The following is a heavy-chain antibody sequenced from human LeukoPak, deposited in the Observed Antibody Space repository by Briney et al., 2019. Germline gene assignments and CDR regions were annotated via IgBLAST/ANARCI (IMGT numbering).Heavy chain of an antibody. J-gene: IGHJ5*02. CDR2: INPHSGVT. CDR1: GYTFTGDH. V-gene: IGHV1-2*02. Sequence: ASVKVSCKASGYTFTGDHMHWVRQAPGQGLEWLGWINPHSGVTNYAQRFQGRVTLTSDTSTSTAYMEVSSLRYDDTAVYYCARGSDWLFPGPWFDPWGQGTLVTVSS. D-gene: IGHD3/OR15-3a*01. CDR3: ARGSDWLFPGPWFDP.